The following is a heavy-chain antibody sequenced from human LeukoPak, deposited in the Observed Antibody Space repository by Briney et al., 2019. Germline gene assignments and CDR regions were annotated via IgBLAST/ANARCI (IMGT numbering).Heavy chain of an antibody. Sequence: GGSLRLSCAASGFTFSSSAMSWVRQAPGKGLEWVSAISGSGGSTYYADSVKGRFTIPRDNSKNTLYLQMNSLRAEDTAVYYCAKDPRRITMIVVVIPYFDYWGQGTLVTVSS. CDR1: GFTFSSSA. D-gene: IGHD3-22*01. CDR2: ISGSGGST. CDR3: AKDPRRITMIVVVIPYFDY. V-gene: IGHV3-23*01. J-gene: IGHJ4*02.